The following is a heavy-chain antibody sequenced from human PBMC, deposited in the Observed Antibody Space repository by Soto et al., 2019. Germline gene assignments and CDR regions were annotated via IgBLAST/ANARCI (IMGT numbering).Heavy chain of an antibody. D-gene: IGHD1-1*01. J-gene: IGHJ3*02. CDR1: GGTFSSYA. Sequence: SVKVSCKASGGTFSSYAISWVRQAPGQGLEWMGGIIPIFGTAHYAQKFQGRVTITADESTSTAYMEVSSLRSEDTAVYYCASTGGRVGAFDIWGQGTMVTVSS. V-gene: IGHV1-69*13. CDR3: ASTGGRVGAFDI. CDR2: IIPIFGTA.